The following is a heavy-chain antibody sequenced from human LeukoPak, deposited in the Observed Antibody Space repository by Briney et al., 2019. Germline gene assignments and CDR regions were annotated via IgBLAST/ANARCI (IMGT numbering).Heavy chain of an antibody. CDR3: ARIGIVVPAAPRAWAFDI. CDR2: IYYSGST. CDR1: GVSISSYY. D-gene: IGHD2-2*01. Sequence: SETLSLTCTVSGVSISSYYWSWIRQPPGKGLEWIGYIYYSGSTNYNPSLKSRVTISVDTSKNQFSLKLSSVTAADTAVYYCARIGIVVPAAPRAWAFDIWGQGTMVTVSS. J-gene: IGHJ3*02. V-gene: IGHV4-59*01.